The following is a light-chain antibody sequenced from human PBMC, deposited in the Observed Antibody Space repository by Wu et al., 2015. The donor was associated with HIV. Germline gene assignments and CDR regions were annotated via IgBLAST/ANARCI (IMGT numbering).Light chain of an antibody. Sequence: DIQMTQSPSTLSASIGDRVTITCRASQSVTGWLAWYQRKPGKAPKLLISKASNLESGVPSRFSGSGSGTEFTLTISSLQPDDFATYYCQRGITFGQGTRLEIK. CDR3: QRGIT. J-gene: IGKJ5*01. V-gene: IGKV1-5*03. CDR1: QSVTGW. CDR2: KAS.